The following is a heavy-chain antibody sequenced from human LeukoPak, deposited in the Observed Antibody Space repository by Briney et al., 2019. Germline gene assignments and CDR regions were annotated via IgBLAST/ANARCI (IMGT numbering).Heavy chain of an antibody. J-gene: IGHJ6*03. CDR3: ARVAAEVVGVPGAIGFGWLRRDYYYMDV. CDR1: GYTFTSYY. V-gene: IGHV1-46*01. Sequence: ASVKVSCEASGYTFTSYYMHWVRQAPGEGLEWMGIINPSGGSTSYAQKFQGRVTMTRDMSTSTVYMELSSLRSEDTAVYYCARVAAEVVGVPGAIGFGWLRRDYYYMDVWGKGTTVIVSS. CDR2: INPSGGST. D-gene: IGHD2-2*02.